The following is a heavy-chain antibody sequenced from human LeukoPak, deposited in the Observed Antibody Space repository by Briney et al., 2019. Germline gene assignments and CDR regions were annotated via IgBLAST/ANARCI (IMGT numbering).Heavy chain of an antibody. V-gene: IGHV1-69*04. Sequence: SVKVSCKASGGTFSSYAISWVRQAPGQGLEWMGRIIPILGIASYAQKFQGRVTITADKSTSTAYMELSSLRSEDTAVYYCADSSQIDYYYYGMDVWGQGTTVTVSS. J-gene: IGHJ6*02. CDR1: GGTFSSYA. D-gene: IGHD3-22*01. CDR2: IIPILGIA. CDR3: ADSSQIDYYYYGMDV.